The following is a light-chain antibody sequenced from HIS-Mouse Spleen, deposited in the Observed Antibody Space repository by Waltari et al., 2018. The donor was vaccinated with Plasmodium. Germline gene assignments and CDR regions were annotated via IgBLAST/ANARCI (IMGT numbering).Light chain of an antibody. J-gene: IGKJ2*01. V-gene: IGKV3-20*01. Sequence: EIVLTQSPGTLSLSPGASATLSCRASQSVRSSNIACYQQKPGQAPRLLIYGASSRATGIPDRFSGSGSGTDFTLTISRLEPEDFAVYYCQQYGSSPYTFGQGTKLEIK. CDR2: GAS. CDR3: QQYGSSPYT. CDR1: QSVRSSN.